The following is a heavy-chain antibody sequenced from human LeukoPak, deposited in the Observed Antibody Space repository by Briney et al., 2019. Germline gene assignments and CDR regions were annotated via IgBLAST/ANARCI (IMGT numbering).Heavy chain of an antibody. Sequence: SETLFLTCTVSGGSISNYYWSWIRQPAGKGLEWIGRIYSSGTTIYNPSLKSRVTMSVDTSKNQFSLKLSSVTAADTAVYFCASGSSGYDPWGQGTLVTVSS. CDR3: ASGSSGYDP. D-gene: IGHD5-12*01. J-gene: IGHJ5*02. CDR1: GGSISNYY. CDR2: IYSSGTT. V-gene: IGHV4-4*07.